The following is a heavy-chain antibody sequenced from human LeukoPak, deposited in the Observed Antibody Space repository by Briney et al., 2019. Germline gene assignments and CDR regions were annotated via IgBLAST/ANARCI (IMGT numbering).Heavy chain of an antibody. CDR3: ARDSQRWSLENFYAMDV. CDR2: VSYDGSKT. J-gene: IGHJ6*02. V-gene: IGHV3-30*03. CDR1: GFTFNRFG. Sequence: QSGGSLRLSCAASGFTFNRFGIHWVRQAPGKGLQWVALVSYDGSKTHYAGSVKGRFTISRDNSKNTLFLQMNRLRLEDTAVYYCARDSQRWSLENFYAMDVWGQGATVIVSS. D-gene: IGHD6-25*01.